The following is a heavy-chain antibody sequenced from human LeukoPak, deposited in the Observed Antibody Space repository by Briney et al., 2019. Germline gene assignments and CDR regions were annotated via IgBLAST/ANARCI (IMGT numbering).Heavy chain of an antibody. CDR1: GFTFSSYA. CDR3: ARVKQQLAIYYFDY. V-gene: IGHV3-21*01. Sequence: GGSLRLSCAASGFTFSSYAMSWVRQAPGKGLEWVSSISSSSSYIYYADSVKGRFTISRDNAKNSLYLQMNSLRAEDTAVYYCARVKQQLAIYYFDYWGQGTLDTVSS. D-gene: IGHD6-13*01. CDR2: ISSSSSYI. J-gene: IGHJ4*02.